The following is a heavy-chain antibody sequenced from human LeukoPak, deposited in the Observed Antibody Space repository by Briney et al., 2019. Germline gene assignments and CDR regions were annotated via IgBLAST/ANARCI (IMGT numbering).Heavy chain of an antibody. V-gene: IGHV3-7*01. CDR3: ARDLSGIAGYTYGRGIDY. CDR2: IKQDGSEK. Sequence: GGSLRLSCAASGFTFSTYRMSWVRQAPGKGLEWVANIKQDGSEKHYVDSVKGRFTISRDNAKNSLYLQMSSLRAEDTAVYYCARDLSGIAGYTYGRGIDYWGQGTLVTVSS. D-gene: IGHD5-18*01. CDR1: GFTFSTYR. J-gene: IGHJ4*02.